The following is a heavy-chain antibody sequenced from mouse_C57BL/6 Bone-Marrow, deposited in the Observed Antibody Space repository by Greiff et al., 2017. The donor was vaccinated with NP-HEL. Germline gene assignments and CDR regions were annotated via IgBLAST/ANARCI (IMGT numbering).Heavy chain of an antibody. CDR3: ARYCGSSTRYFDV. Sequence: VQLQQSGPELVKPGASVKISCKASGYTFPDYYMNWVKQSPGKGLEWIGDIILNNGGPTTNKKFTGKATLTVDKSSSTAYMELHSQISKYSAVYYGARYCGSSTRYFDVGDRGTAITVTA. D-gene: IGHD1-1*01. CDR2: IILNNGGP. J-gene: IGHJ1*03. CDR1: GYTFPDYY. V-gene: IGHV1-26*01.